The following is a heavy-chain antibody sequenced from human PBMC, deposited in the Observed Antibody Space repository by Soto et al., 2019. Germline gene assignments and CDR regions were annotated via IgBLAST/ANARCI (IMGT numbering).Heavy chain of an antibody. D-gene: IGHD1-26*01. CDR3: ARAVGATTRSYNWFDP. CDR2: IYYSGST. Sequence: KPSETLSLTCTVSGGSISSYYWSWIRQPPGKGLEWIGYIYYSGSTNYNPSLKSRVTISVDTSKNQFSLKLSSVTAADTAVYYCARAVGATTRSYNWFDPWGQGTLVTVSS. V-gene: IGHV4-59*01. CDR1: GGSISSYY. J-gene: IGHJ5*02.